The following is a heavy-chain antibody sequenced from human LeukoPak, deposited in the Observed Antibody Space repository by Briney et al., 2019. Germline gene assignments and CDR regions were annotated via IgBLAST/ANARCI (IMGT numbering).Heavy chain of an antibody. CDR3: AKDLDFYCSSTSCHPDY. Sequence: PGGSLRLSCAASGFTFSSYAMSWVRQAPGKGLEWVSAISGSGGSTYYADSVKGRFTISRDNSKNTLYLQMNSLRAEDTAVYYCAKDLDFYCSSTSCHPDYWGQGILVTVSS. J-gene: IGHJ4*02. CDR1: GFTFSSYA. V-gene: IGHV3-23*01. CDR2: ISGSGGST. D-gene: IGHD2-2*01.